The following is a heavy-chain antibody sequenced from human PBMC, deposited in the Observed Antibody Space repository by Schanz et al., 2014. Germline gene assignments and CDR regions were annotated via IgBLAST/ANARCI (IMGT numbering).Heavy chain of an antibody. CDR1: GFTFSGFW. CDR3: AKDLGHDCGDGCFNWYFDL. J-gene: IGHJ2*01. Sequence: EVHLLESGGGLVPPGGSLRLSCAASGFTFSGFWMTWVRQAPGKGQEWVSGISGSGTSTYYADSVKGRFTISRDNSNKTVDLQVNSLRADDTAVYFCAKDLGHDCGDGCFNWYFDLWGRGTLVTVSS. D-gene: IGHD2-21*02. V-gene: IGHV3-23*01. CDR2: ISGSGTST.